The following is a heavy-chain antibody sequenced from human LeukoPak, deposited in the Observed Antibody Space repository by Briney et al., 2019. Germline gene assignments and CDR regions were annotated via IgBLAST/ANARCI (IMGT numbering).Heavy chain of an antibody. Sequence: SQTLSLTCTVSGGFISSGGYYWSWIRQHPGKGLEWIVYIYYSGSTYHNPSLKSRVTISVDTSKNQFSLKLSSVTAADTAVYYCASLRTTLWFGDYYYYGMDVWGQGPRSPSP. CDR2: IYYSGST. CDR1: GGFISSGGYY. V-gene: IGHV4-31*03. D-gene: IGHD3-10*01. J-gene: IGHJ6*02. CDR3: ASLRTTLWFGDYYYYGMDV.